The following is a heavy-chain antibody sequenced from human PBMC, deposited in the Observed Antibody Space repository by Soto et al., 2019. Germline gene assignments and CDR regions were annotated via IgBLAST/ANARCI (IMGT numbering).Heavy chain of an antibody. CDR3: ARDNIYVWNGFYSGYYGMDV. CDR2: INPYNNDT. Sequence: QGQLVQSGGEVKKPGASVKVPCKASGYTFARFGISWVRLAPGQGLEWMGWINPYNNDTKLAQKFQGRVIMTTDTTTSTAYMELRTLRSDDTAIYYCARDNIYVWNGFYSGYYGMDVGGQGTTVTVSS. V-gene: IGHV1-18*01. CDR1: GYTFARFG. J-gene: IGHJ6*02. D-gene: IGHD3-3*01.